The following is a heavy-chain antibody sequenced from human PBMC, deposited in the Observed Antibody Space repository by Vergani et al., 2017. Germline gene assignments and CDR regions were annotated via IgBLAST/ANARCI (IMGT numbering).Heavy chain of an antibody. CDR3: ARDCTGGDCRGNYEMDV. CDR1: GFTFSDFS. D-gene: IGHD2-8*02. J-gene: IGHJ6*02. V-gene: IGHV3-21*06. CDR2: IGPSGPYI. Sequence: VQLVESGGGLVKPGGSLRLSCAASGFTFSDFSMSWVRQAPGKGLEWVASIGPSGPYINYADSVKGGFIISRDNTNNSLFLQLRSLRAGDAAVYYCARDCTGGDCRGNYEMDVWGQGAPVTVSS.